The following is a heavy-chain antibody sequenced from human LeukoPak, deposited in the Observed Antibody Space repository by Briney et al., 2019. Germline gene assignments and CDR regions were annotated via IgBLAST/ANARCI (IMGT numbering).Heavy chain of an antibody. CDR1: GGSINNYF. Sequence: SETLSLTCTVSGGSINNYFWSWIRQPAGKGLDWIGRIHDNGDSNHNPSLKSRVTMSLDTSKNRFSLKLSSVTAADTAVYYCARQVSSSGWPFDYWGQGTLVTVSS. J-gene: IGHJ4*02. CDR3: ARQVSSSGWPFDY. V-gene: IGHV4-4*07. CDR2: IHDNGDS. D-gene: IGHD6-19*01.